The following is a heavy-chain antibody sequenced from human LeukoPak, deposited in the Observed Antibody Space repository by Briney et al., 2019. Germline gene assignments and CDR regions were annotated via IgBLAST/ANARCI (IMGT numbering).Heavy chain of an antibody. CDR1: GGSISSSSYY. J-gene: IGHJ6*03. CDR2: IYYSGST. D-gene: IGHD1-26*01. V-gene: IGHV4-61*01. CDR3: ARDRKGDYYYYYMDV. Sequence: KPSETLSLTCTVSGGSISSSSYYWGWIRQPPGKGLEWIGYIYYSGSTNYNPSLKSRVTISVDTSKNQFSLKLSSVTAADTAVYYCARDRKGDYYYYYMDVWGKGTTVTVSS.